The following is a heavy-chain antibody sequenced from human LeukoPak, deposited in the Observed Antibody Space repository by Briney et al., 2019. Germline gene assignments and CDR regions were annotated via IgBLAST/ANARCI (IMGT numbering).Heavy chain of an antibody. J-gene: IGHJ4*02. CDR1: GFTFSSCC. D-gene: IGHD3-22*01. CDR3: ARDYDRSGYYIDLDY. V-gene: IGHV3-48*04. CDR2: ISGSSSSN. Sequence: PGGFLRLSCAASGFTFSSCCGYCVRQAPGERLECGSYISGSSSSNKYADSVKGRFTISGDNAKNSLYLQMNSLRAEDTAVYYCARDYDRSGYYIDLDYWGQGTLVTVSS.